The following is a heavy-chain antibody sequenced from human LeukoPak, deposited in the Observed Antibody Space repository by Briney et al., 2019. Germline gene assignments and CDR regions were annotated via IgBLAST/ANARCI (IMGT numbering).Heavy chain of an antibody. Sequence: ASVKVSCKASGYTFTSYGISWVRQAPGQGLEWMGWISAYNGNTNYAQKLQGRVTMTTDTSTSTAYMELRSLRSDDTAVYYCARAQIDRGYYYYYMDVWGKGTMVTVSS. CDR2: ISAYNGNT. CDR1: GYTFTSYG. CDR3: ARAQIDRGYYYYYMDV. V-gene: IGHV1-18*01. D-gene: IGHD7-27*01. J-gene: IGHJ6*03.